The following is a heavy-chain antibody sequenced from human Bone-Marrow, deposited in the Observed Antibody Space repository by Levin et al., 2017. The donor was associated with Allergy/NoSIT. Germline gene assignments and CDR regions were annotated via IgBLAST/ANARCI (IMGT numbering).Heavy chain of an antibody. J-gene: IGHJ4*02. Sequence: LRLSCTVSGGSINSGDYFWSWIRQPPGKGLEWIGYVYYSRSTYYSPSLKSRVTISVDASKNQFSLKLNSVTAADTAVYYCARSGCLATMTGYHFDSWDQGTLVTVSS. CDR3: ARSGCLATMTGYHFDS. CDR2: VYYSRST. CDR1: GGSINSGDYF. D-gene: IGHD5-24*01. V-gene: IGHV4-30-4*01.